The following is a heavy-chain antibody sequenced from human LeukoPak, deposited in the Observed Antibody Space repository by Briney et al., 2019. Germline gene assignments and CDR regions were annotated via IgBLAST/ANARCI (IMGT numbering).Heavy chain of an antibody. CDR1: GGSISDFY. Sequence: SETLSLTCTVSGGSISDFYWSWIRQPPGKGLEWIGHIFYSGSTNYSPHLKSRLTISVDTSKNQFSLKLSSVTAADTAIYYCARDRCGETVGTTLPYYYNGMDVWGQGTTVTVSS. CDR2: IFYSGST. J-gene: IGHJ6*02. D-gene: IGHD1-26*01. V-gene: IGHV4-59*01. CDR3: ARDRCGETVGTTLPYYYNGMDV.